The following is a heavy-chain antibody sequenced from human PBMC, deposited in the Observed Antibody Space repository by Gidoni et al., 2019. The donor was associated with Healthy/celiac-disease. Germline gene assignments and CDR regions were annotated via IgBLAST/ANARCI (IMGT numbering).Heavy chain of an antibody. CDR2: IIPILGIA. Sequence: QVQLVQSGAEVKKPGSSVKVSCKASGGTFSSYAISWVRQAPGQGLEWMGRIIPILGIANYAQKFQGRVTITADKSTSTAYMELSSLRSEDTAVYYCARDELLPTAMGQGYFDYWGQGTLVTVSS. CDR1: GGTFSSYA. J-gene: IGHJ4*02. CDR3: ARDELLPTAMGQGYFDY. D-gene: IGHD5-18*01. V-gene: IGHV1-69*04.